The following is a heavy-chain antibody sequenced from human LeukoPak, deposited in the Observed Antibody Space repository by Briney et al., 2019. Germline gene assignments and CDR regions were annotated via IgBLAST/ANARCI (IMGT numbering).Heavy chain of an antibody. V-gene: IGHV4-34*01. D-gene: IGHD1-26*01. CDR1: GGSFSGYY. CDR3: ARVVRGSYFFDY. Sequence: SETLSLTCAVYGGSFSGYYWSWIRQPPGKGLEWIGEINLSGSTNYNPSLKSRVTISVDTSKNQFSLKLSSVTAADTAVYYCARVVRGSYFFDYWGQGTLVTVSS. CDR2: INLSGST. J-gene: IGHJ4*02.